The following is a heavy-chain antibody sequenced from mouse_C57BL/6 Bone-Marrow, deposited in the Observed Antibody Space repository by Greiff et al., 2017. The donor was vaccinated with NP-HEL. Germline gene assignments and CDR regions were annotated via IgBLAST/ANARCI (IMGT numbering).Heavy chain of an antibody. D-gene: IGHD3-2*02. J-gene: IGHJ4*01. CDR2: SRNKANDYTT. CDR1: GFTFSDFY. V-gene: IGHV7-1*01. CDR3: ARDALAQAYAMDY. Sequence: EVNVVESGGGLVQSGRSLRLSCATSGFTFSDFYMEWVRQAPGKGLEWIAASRNKANDYTTEYSASVKGRFIVSRDTSQSILYLQMNALRAEDTAIYYCARDALAQAYAMDYWGQGTSVTVSS.